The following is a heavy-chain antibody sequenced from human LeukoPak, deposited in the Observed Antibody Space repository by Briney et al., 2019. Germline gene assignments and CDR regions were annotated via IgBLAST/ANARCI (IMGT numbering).Heavy chain of an antibody. V-gene: IGHV3-23*01. D-gene: IGHD6-13*01. CDR3: ANMAAGTGGDKFDY. CDR2: ISGTGGST. J-gene: IGHJ4*02. Sequence: PGGSLRLSCAASGFAFSSYAMSWVRQAPGKGLEWVSAISGTGGSTYYADSVKGRFTISRDNSKNTLYLQMNSLRAEDTAVYYCANMAAGTGGDKFDYWGQGTLVTVSS. CDR1: GFAFSSYA.